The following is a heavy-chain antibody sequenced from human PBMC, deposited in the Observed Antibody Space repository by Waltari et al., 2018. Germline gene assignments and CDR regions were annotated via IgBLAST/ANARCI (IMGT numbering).Heavy chain of an antibody. J-gene: IGHJ5*02. D-gene: IGHD2-2*01. V-gene: IGHV4-34*01. CDR3: ARGGYCTSTSCYGGGFDP. Sequence: QVQLQQWGAGLLKPSETLSLTCAVYGGSFSGYYWSWIRQPPGKGLEWIGEINHSGSTNYNPSLKSRVTISVDTSKNQFSLKLSSVTAADTAVYYCARGGYCTSTSCYGGGFDPWGQETLVTVSS. CDR1: GGSFSGYY. CDR2: INHSGST.